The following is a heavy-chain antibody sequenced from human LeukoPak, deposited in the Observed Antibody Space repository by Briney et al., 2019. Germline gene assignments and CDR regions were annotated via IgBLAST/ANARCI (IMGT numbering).Heavy chain of an antibody. V-gene: IGHV3-7*01. CDR3: ARETPRRGETRDGYR. CDR2: IKPDGSEK. J-gene: IGHJ4*02. CDR1: GFTFSSFW. D-gene: IGHD5-24*01. Sequence: GGSLRLSCAAFGFTFSSFWMSWVRQAPGTGLEWVGNIKPDGSEKYYMDSVKGRFTISRDNAKNALYLQMNSLRAEDTAVYYCARETPRRGETRDGYRWGQGTLVTVSS.